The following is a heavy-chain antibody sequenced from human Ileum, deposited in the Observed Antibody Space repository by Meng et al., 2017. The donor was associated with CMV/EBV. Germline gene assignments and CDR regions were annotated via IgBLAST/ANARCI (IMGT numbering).Heavy chain of an antibody. Sequence: VKWVGPGGDLCIPGGSLRRSCAASGFPFGAYYMTWVRQAPGRGLEWIGRSRHKADGYVTEYAASVQGRFTISRDDSKNSVFLQMNGVKSEDTAFYYCVREIYYTLEYWGQGALVTVSS. J-gene: IGHJ4*02. V-gene: IGHV3-72*01. D-gene: IGHD3-3*01. CDR2: SRHKADGYVT. CDR1: GFPFGAYY. CDR3: VREIYYTLEY.